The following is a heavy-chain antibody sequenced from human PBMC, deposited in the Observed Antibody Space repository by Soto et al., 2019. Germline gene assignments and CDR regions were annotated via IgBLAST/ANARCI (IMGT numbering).Heavy chain of an antibody. D-gene: IGHD2-8*02. CDR2: RSNDRSSK. Sequence: QSGGTRRFPGAASGFTFRSHGMRRVRQAPGKGLGWMAIRSNDRSSKYYAASVKGRFTSSSDNSKNALYLQITSLRAEDTAVYYCANESLPAGGTARGDYWGPG. J-gene: IGHJ4*02. CDR1: GFTFRSHG. V-gene: IGHV3-30*18. CDR3: ANESLPAGGTARGDY.